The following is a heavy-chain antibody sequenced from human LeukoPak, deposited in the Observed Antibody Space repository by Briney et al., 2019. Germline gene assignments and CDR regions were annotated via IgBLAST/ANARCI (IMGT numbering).Heavy chain of an antibody. CDR3: ARPTRTSTVTTRYPYYYYMDV. V-gene: IGHV1-69*13. D-gene: IGHD4-17*01. CDR1: GGTFSSYA. CDR2: IIPIFGTA. J-gene: IGHJ6*03. Sequence: ASVKVSCKASGGTFSSYAISWVRQAPGQGLEWMGGIIPIFGTAKYAQKLQARVTITADESTSTAYMELSSLRSEDTAVYYCARPTRTSTVTTRYPYYYYMDVWGKGTTVTVSS.